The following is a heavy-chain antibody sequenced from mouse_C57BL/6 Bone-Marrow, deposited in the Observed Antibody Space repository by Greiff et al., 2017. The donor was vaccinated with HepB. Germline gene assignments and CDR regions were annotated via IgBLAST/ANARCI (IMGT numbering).Heavy chain of an antibody. J-gene: IGHJ3*01. CDR1: GYTFTSYG. CDR2: IYPRSGNP. Sequence: VQLQQSGAELARPGATVKLSCKASGYTFTSYGISWVKQRTGQGLEWIGEIYPRSGNPYYNEKFKGKATLTADKSSSTAYMELRSLTSEDSAVYFCAREMYYDYGGFAYWGQGTLVTVSA. CDR3: AREMYYDYGGFAY. D-gene: IGHD2-4*01. V-gene: IGHV1-81*01.